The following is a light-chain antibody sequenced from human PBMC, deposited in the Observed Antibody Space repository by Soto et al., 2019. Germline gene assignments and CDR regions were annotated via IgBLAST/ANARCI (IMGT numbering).Light chain of an antibody. CDR1: NIDVGGYNY. Sequence: QSVLTQPASASGSPGQSITISCTGTNIDVGGYNYVSWYQQHPGKAPRLIISDVSNRPSGVSNRFSGSKSGNTASLTISGLQAEDEADYYCNSYRSTSARYVFGTGTKVTVL. CDR2: DVS. J-gene: IGLJ1*01. V-gene: IGLV2-14*01. CDR3: NSYRSTSARYV.